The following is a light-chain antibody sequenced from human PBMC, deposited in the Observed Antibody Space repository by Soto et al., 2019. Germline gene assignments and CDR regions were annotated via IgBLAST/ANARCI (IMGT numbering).Light chain of an antibody. V-gene: IGKV1-9*01. J-gene: IGKJ4*01. CDR3: QQLNNYPRALT. CDR2: GAS. Sequence: DIQLTQSLSFLSASVGDRVTITCRASQAISNNLAWYQHNPGKPPKLLIYGASTLQSGVPSRFSGSGSGTEFTLTISSLQPEDFATYYCQQLNNYPRALTFGGGTKVEIE. CDR1: QAISNN.